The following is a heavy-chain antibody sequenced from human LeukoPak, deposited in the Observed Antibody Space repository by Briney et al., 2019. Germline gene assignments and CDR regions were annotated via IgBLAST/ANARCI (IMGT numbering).Heavy chain of an antibody. D-gene: IGHD3-16*02. CDR1: GFTFSSYA. Sequence: GGSLRLSCAASGFTFSSYAMHWVRQAPGKGLEWVAVISYDGSNKYGDSVKGRFTISRDNAKNSLYLQMNSLRAEDTAVYYCARGRWDMITFGGVIAYFDYWGQGTLVTVSS. V-gene: IGHV3-30*04. CDR3: ARGRWDMITFGGVIAYFDY. J-gene: IGHJ4*02. CDR2: ISYDGSNK.